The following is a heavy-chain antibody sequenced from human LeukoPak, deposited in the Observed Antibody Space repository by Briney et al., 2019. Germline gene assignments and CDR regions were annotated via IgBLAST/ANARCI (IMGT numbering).Heavy chain of an antibody. CDR1: GFTFSSYN. CDR3: ARDRHPYDFWSGYYYYGMDV. D-gene: IGHD3-3*01. Sequence: GGSLRLSCAASGFTFSSYNMNWVRQAPGKGLEWDSYISSSNTTIYYADSVKGRFTISRDNAKNSLYLQMNSLRAEDTAVYYCARDRHPYDFWSGYYYYGMDVWGQGTTVTVSS. CDR2: ISSSNTTI. J-gene: IGHJ6*02. V-gene: IGHV3-48*01.